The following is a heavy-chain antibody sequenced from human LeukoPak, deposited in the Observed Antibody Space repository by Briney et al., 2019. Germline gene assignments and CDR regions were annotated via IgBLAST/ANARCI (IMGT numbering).Heavy chain of an antibody. J-gene: IGHJ5*02. CDR1: DYYINNGYY. V-gene: IGHV4-38-2*01. CDR2: IYHSGNT. D-gene: IGHD1-26*01. Sequence: SETLSLTCRVSDYYINNGYYWGWIRQPPGKGLEWIGSIYHSGNTYYNPSLKSRVTISVDTSKNQFSLKLSSVTAADTAVYYCARLRRARELPWGQGTLVTVSS. CDR3: ARLRRARELP.